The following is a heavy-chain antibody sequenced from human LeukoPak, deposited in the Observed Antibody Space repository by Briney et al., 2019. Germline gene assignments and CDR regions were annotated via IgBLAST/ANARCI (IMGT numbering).Heavy chain of an antibody. CDR1: GGSINSSSYY. J-gene: IGHJ4*02. V-gene: IGHV4-39*02. CDR2: IYYSGNA. Sequence: PSETLSLTCSVSGGSINSSSYYWVWIRQPPGKGLEWIGSIYYSGNAYYKPSLKSRITISVDTSTNQFSLRLSSVTAADTAVYYCAREGGEYYYDSSGPLYFDYWGQGTLVTVSS. D-gene: IGHD3-22*01. CDR3: AREGGEYYYDSSGPLYFDY.